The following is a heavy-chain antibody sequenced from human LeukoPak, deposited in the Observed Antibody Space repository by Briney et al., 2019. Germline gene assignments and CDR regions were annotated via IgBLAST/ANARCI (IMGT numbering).Heavy chain of an antibody. CDR3: ARHDLGEGGVVN. Sequence: SETLSLTCAVSGYSISRGYYWGWIRPPPGKGLEWIGSIYHSGSTYYNPSLKSRVTISVDTSKNQFSLKLSSVTAADTAVYYCARHDLGEGGVVNWGQGTMVTVSS. CDR2: IYHSGST. D-gene: IGHD3-3*01. J-gene: IGHJ3*01. V-gene: IGHV4-38-2*01. CDR1: GYSISRGYY.